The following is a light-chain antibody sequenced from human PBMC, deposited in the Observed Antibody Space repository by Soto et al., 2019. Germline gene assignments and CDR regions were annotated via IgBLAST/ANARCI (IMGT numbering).Light chain of an antibody. Sequence: DIVLTQSPLSLSVTLGQPASLSCRSSQSLIYRDGNTYLNWFHQRPGQSPRRLIYRVSNRDSGVPDRFGGSGSGTDFTLTISRVEAEDVGVYYCMQGTHWPELTFGGGTKVEIK. CDR1: QSLIYRDGNTY. J-gene: IGKJ4*01. V-gene: IGKV2-30*01. CDR2: RVS. CDR3: MQGTHWPELT.